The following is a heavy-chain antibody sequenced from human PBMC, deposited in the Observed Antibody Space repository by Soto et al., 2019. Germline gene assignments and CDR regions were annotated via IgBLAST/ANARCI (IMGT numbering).Heavy chain of an antibody. Sequence: SETLSLTCSVSGGSIVDYYWSWIRQPPGKGLEWIGFIYYTGNTRYNPSLGSRVTISLDTSKNQFSLKLTSATAADTAFYYCARDVNRWELRGFFDPWGRGVLVTVSS. D-gene: IGHD1-7*01. CDR3: ARDVNRWELRGFFDP. V-gene: IGHV4-59*01. CDR1: GGSIVDYY. J-gene: IGHJ5*02. CDR2: IYYTGNT.